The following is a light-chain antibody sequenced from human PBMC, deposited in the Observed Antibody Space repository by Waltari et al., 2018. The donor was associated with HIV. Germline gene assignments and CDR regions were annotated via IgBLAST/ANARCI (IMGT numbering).Light chain of an antibody. Sequence: EIVLTQSPGTLSLSPGEGATLSCRASQSVRSSNLAWYQQKPGQAPRLLIYGASNRATGIPDRFRGSGSGTDFTFTISRLEPEDTAVYYCQQYGRSPYTFGQGTNLRIK. CDR3: QQYGRSPYT. CDR2: GAS. J-gene: IGKJ2*01. CDR1: QSVRSSN. V-gene: IGKV3-20*01.